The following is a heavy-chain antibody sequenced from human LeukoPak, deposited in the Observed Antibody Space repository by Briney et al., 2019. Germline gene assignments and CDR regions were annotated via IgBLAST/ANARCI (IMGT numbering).Heavy chain of an antibody. V-gene: IGHV4-59*01. CDR1: GGSITTYY. Sequence: SETLSLTCTVSGGSITTYYWSWIRQPPGKGLEWIGFIFYSGSTNYNPSLKSRVTISLNTSKTQFSLKLSSVTAADTAVYYCARGTFWSGYYHDYWGQGTLVTVSS. CDR3: ARGTFWSGYYHDY. CDR2: IFYSGST. D-gene: IGHD3-3*01. J-gene: IGHJ4*02.